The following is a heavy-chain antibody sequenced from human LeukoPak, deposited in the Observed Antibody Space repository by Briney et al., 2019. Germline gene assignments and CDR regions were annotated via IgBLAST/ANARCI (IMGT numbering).Heavy chain of an antibody. CDR2: ISYDGSNK. D-gene: IGHD3-22*01. J-gene: IGHJ4*02. CDR3: ARGHDSSGYCFDY. Sequence: GGSLRLSCAASGFTFSSSWMCWVRQAPGKGLEWVAVISYDGSNKYYADSVKGRFTISRDNSKNTLYLQMNSLRAEDTAVYYCARGHDSSGYCFDYWGQGTLVTVSS. V-gene: IGHV3-30-3*01. CDR1: GFTFSSSW.